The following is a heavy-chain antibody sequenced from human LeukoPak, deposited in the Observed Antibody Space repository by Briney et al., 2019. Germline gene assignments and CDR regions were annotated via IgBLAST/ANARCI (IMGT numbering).Heavy chain of an antibody. CDR1: GFTFSSYA. Sequence: GGSLRLSCAASGFTFSSYAMSWVRQAPGKGLEWVSVIGDSGGSTYYADSVKGRFTISRDNSKNSLYLLMSSLRAEDTAMYYCARDRRGFDHWGRGTLVTVSS. J-gene: IGHJ4*02. D-gene: IGHD3-10*01. CDR2: IGDSGGST. V-gene: IGHV3-23*01. CDR3: ARDRRGFDH.